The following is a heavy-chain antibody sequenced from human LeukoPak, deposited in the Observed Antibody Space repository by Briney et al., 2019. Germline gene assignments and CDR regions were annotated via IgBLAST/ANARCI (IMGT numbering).Heavy chain of an antibody. CDR3: AKDRGGRFGELLKNWFDS. J-gene: IGHJ5*01. D-gene: IGHD3-10*01. V-gene: IGHV3-30*18. Sequence: PGGSLRLSCAVSGFAFSSFGMHWDRQAPGKGLEWVAVMSYDGSNKYYADSVKGRFSISRDNSKNTLYPQMNSLRAEDTAVYSCAKDRGGRFGELLKNWFDSWGQGTLVIVSS. CDR2: MSYDGSNK. CDR1: GFAFSSFG.